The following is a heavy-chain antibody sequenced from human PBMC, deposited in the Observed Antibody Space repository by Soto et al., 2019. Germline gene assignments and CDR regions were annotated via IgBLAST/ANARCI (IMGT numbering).Heavy chain of an antibody. CDR1: GGSISSYY. J-gene: IGHJ3*02. D-gene: IGHD3-16*02. V-gene: IGHV4-59*01. CDR2: IDYSGST. Sequence: SETLSLTCTVSGGSISSYYWSWIRQPPGKGLEWIGYIDYSGSTNYNPSLKGRVTISVDTSKNQFSLKLSSVTAADTAVYYCARVGYYDYVWGSYRQKGGAFDIWGQGTMVTVSS. CDR3: ARVGYYDYVWGSYRQKGGAFDI.